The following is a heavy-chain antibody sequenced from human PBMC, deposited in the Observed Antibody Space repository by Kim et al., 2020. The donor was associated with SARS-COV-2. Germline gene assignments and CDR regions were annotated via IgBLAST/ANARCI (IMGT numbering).Heavy chain of an antibody. CDR3: ARSSPPAWIRDLKWAFDS. CDR2: VYYNDAA. J-gene: IGHJ4*01. V-gene: IGHV4-59*13. CDR1: GGSIGDYY. Sequence: SETLSLTCTVSGGSIGDYYWSWIRQSPEKGLEWLGYVYYNDAANYSPSLKSRVTMSINTSKYEFSLELTSVTAADTAIYYCARSSPPAWIRDLKWAFDS. D-gene: IGHD1-26*01.